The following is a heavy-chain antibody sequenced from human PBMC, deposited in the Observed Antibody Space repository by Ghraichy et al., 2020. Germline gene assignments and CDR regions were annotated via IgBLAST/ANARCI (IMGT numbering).Heavy chain of an antibody. CDR1: GFTFSNYG. V-gene: IGHV3-64*01. Sequence: GGSLRLSCAASGFTFSNYGMHWVRQAPGKGLEYVSAISSNGGSTYYANSVKGRFTISRDNAKNSLYLQMNSLRAEDTAVYYCARELVVVSGMDVWGQGTTVTVSS. D-gene: IGHD2-15*01. CDR3: ARELVVVSGMDV. J-gene: IGHJ6*02. CDR2: ISSNGGST.